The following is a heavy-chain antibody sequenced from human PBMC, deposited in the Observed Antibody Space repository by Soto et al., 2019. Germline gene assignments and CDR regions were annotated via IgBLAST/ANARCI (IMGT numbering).Heavy chain of an antibody. V-gene: IGHV3-30-3*01. CDR1: GFTFSSYA. CDR2: ISYDGSNK. J-gene: IGHJ4*02. CDR3: ARDSHLITMIVVVSIDY. Sequence: PGGSLRLSCAASGFTFSSYAMHWVRQAPGKGLEWVAVISYDGSNKYYADSVKGRFTISRDNSKNTLYLQMNSLRAEDTAVYYCARDSHLITMIVVVSIDYWGQGTLVTVSS. D-gene: IGHD3-22*01.